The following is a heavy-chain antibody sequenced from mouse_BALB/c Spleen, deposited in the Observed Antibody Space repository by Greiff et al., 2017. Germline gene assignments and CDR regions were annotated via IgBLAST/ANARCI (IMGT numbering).Heavy chain of an antibody. CDR2: ISSGSSTI. Sequence: EVKVVESGGGLVQPGGSRKLSCAASGFTFSSFGMHWVRQAPEKGLEWVAYISSGSSTIYYADTVKGRFTISRDNPKNTLFLQMTSLRSEDTAMYYCASPPYYRYDEAWFAYWGQGTLVTVSA. CDR3: ASPPYYRYDEAWFAY. CDR1: GFTFSSFG. V-gene: IGHV5-17*02. D-gene: IGHD2-14*01. J-gene: IGHJ3*01.